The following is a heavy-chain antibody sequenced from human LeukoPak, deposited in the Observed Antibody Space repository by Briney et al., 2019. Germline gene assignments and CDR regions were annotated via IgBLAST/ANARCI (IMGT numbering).Heavy chain of an antibody. CDR1: GGSISSYY. D-gene: IGHD6-13*01. Sequence: SETLSLTCSVSGGSISSYYWSWIRQPAGKGLEWIGRIYASGSPNYNPSLKSRVTMSVDTSKNQCSLKVSSVTAADTAVYYCVRDSSSPTHNFDHWGQGTLVTVSS. V-gene: IGHV4-4*07. CDR3: VRDSSSPTHNFDH. J-gene: IGHJ4*02. CDR2: IYASGSP.